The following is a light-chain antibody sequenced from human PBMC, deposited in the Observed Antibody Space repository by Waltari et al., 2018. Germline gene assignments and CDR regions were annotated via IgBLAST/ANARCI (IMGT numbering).Light chain of an antibody. CDR2: GAS. V-gene: IGKV3-20*01. CDR3: QQYGSSVLYT. J-gene: IGKJ2*01. Sequence: VLTQSPGTLSLSPGERATLSCRASQRLTKNYLAWYQQKPGQAPRPLIYGASSRAAGIPDRFSGSESGTDFTLTISRLEPEDFAVYYCQQYGSSVLYTFGQGTKLEIK. CDR1: QRLTKNY.